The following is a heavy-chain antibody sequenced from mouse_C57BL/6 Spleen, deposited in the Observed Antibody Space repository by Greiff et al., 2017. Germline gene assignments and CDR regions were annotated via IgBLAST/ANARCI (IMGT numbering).Heavy chain of an antibody. CDR3: ARSRGYGNYDDY. Sequence: VQLQQSGPELVKPGASVKISCKASGYSFTGYYMNWVKQSPEKSLEWIGEINPSTGGTTYNQKFKAKATLTVDKSSSTAYMQLKSLTSEDSAVYCCARSRGYGNYDDYWGQGTTLTVSS. J-gene: IGHJ2*01. D-gene: IGHD2-1*01. CDR1: GYSFTGYY. CDR2: INPSTGGT. V-gene: IGHV1-42*01.